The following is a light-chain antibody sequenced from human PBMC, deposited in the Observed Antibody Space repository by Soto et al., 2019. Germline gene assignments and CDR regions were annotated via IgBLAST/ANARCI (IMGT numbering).Light chain of an antibody. CDR2: AAS. Sequence: EIVMTQSPATLSVSPGERASLSCRASQSVNSNLAWYQQKPGQAPRILIYAASTRATGVPGRFSGSGSRTEFTLTISSLQSEDFAVYYCQQYNKWQYTFGQGTKVEIK. CDR3: QQYNKWQYT. J-gene: IGKJ2*01. V-gene: IGKV3-15*01. CDR1: QSVNSN.